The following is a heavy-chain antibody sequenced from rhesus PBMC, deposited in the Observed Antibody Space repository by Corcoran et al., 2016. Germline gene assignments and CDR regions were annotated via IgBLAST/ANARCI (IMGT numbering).Heavy chain of an antibody. CDR1: GGSISSGYYY. D-gene: IGHD6-25*01. CDR2: IYRNREST. V-gene: IGHV4S12*01. CDR3: ARRAPRGSVGF. J-gene: IGHJ3*01. Sequence: QVQLQESGPGVVKPSETLSLTCAVSGGSISSGYYYWSWFRHPPGKGLEWSGGIYRNRESTNYNPSLKSRVTSSKDTAKNQFSLNLSSVTAADTAVDYCARRAPRGSVGFWGQGLRVTVSS.